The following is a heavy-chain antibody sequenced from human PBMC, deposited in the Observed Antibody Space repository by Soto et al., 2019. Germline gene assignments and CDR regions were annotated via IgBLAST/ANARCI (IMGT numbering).Heavy chain of an antibody. CDR2: INHSGST. J-gene: IGHJ6*02. CDR1: GGSIISGSYF. Sequence: SETLSLTCTVSGGSIISGSYFWGWIRQPPGKGLEWIGNINHSGSTNYNPSLKSRVTISVDTSKNQFSLKLSSVTAADTAVYYCAXERGSSSWRYYYYGMDVWGQGTTVTVSS. V-gene: IGHV4-39*07. D-gene: IGHD6-13*01. CDR3: AXERGSSSWRYYYYGMDV.